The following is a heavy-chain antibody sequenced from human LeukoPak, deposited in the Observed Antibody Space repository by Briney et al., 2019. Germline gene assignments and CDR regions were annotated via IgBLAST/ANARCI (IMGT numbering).Heavy chain of an antibody. CDR1: GFTFSDYY. CDR2: ISSSGSTI. CDR3: ARSPGATVTTGWFDP. Sequence: PGGSLRLSSAAPGFTFSDYYMSWIRQAPGMGLEWVSYISSSGSTIYYADSVKGRFTISRDNAKNSLYLQMNSLRAEDTAVYYCARSPGATVTTGWFDPWGQGTLVTVSS. V-gene: IGHV3-11*04. D-gene: IGHD4-17*01. J-gene: IGHJ5*02.